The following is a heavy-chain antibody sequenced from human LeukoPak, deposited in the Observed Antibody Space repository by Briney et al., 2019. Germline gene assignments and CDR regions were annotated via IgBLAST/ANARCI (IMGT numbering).Heavy chain of an antibody. CDR1: GGSFSGYY. CDR3: ARSQRDGNFDY. D-gene: IGHD5-24*01. Sequence: SETLSLTCAVYGGSFSGYYWSWIRQPPGKGLEWIGEINHSGSTNYNPSLKSRVTISVDTSKNQFSLKLSSVTAADTAVYYCARSQRDGNFDYWGPGTLVTVSS. J-gene: IGHJ4*02. CDR2: INHSGST. V-gene: IGHV4-34*01.